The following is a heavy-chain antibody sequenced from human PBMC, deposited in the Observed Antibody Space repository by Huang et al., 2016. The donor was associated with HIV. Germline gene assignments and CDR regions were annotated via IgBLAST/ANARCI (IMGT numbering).Heavy chain of an antibody. V-gene: IGHV3-7*01. D-gene: IGHD1-7*01. CDR2: IKQDESEK. J-gene: IGHJ6*02. CDR3: ATKTAAMDI. Sequence: VESGGRFVQPGGSLRLSCVGSAFRFGAYWMSWVGQSPGKGLGWVANIKQDESEKYYVDSVKGRLNISRDNPKKVLFLEMNNVRVEDTATYYCATKTAAMDIWGQGTTVTVS. CDR1: AFRFGAYW.